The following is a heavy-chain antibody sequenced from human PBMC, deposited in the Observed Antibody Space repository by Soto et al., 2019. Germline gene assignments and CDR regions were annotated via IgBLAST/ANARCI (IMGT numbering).Heavy chain of an antibody. CDR2: ISYDGSNK. Sequence: QVQLVESGGGVVQPGRSLRLSCAASGFTFSSYAMHWVRQAPGKGLEWMAVISYDGSNKYYADSVKGRFTISRDNSKNTLYLQMNSLRAEDTAVYYCARGAAAVPIDYWGQGTLVTVSS. V-gene: IGHV3-30-3*01. J-gene: IGHJ4*02. CDR1: GFTFSSYA. CDR3: ARGAAAVPIDY. D-gene: IGHD6-13*01.